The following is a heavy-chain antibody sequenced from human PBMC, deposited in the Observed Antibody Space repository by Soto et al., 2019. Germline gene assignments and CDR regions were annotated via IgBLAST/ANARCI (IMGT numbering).Heavy chain of an antibody. J-gene: IGHJ3*02. V-gene: IGHV1-69*01. CDR2: IIPIFGTA. Sequence: QVQLVQSGAEVKKPGSSVKVSCKASGGTFSSYAISWVRQAPGQGLEWMGGIIPIFGTANYAQKFQGRVTITEDESTSTAYMELSSLRSEDTAVYYCARENYYDSSGYPHAFDSWGQGTMVTVSS. CDR1: GGTFSSYA. D-gene: IGHD3-22*01. CDR3: ARENYYDSSGYPHAFDS.